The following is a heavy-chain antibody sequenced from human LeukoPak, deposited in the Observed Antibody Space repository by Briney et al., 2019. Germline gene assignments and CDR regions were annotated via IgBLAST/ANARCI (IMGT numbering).Heavy chain of an antibody. CDR3: ARDRWELKGPPYYYYYMDV. V-gene: IGHV3-30-3*01. CDR1: GFTFSSYA. CDR2: ISYDGSNK. D-gene: IGHD1-26*01. J-gene: IGHJ6*03. Sequence: GGSLRLSCAASGFTFSSYAMHWVRQAPGKGLEWVAVISYDGSNKYYADSVKGRFTISRDNSKNTLYLQMNSLRAEDTAVYYCARDRWELKGPPYYYYYMDVWSKGTTVTVSS.